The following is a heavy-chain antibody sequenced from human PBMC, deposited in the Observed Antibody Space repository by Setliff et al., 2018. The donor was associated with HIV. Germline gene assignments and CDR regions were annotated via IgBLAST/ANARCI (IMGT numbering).Heavy chain of an antibody. D-gene: IGHD3-3*01. CDR3: ARGYYNFWSGYYDSRFPNPIDAFDI. J-gene: IGHJ3*02. CDR2: ISAYNGNT. CDR1: GYTFSSYG. V-gene: IGHV1-18*01. Sequence: GASVKVSCKASGYTFSSYGISWVRLAPGQGVEWMGWISAYNGNTNYAQKLQGRVTMTTDTSTSTAYMELRSLRSDDTAVYYCARGYYNFWSGYYDSRFPNPIDAFDIWGQGTMVTVSS.